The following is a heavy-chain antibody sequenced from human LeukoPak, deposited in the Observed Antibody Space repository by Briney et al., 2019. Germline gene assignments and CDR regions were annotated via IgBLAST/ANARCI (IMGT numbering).Heavy chain of an antibody. J-gene: IGHJ4*02. CDR3: ARDHGSGSYWDRFDY. CDR1: GYTFSSYG. D-gene: IGHD1-26*01. V-gene: IGHV1-18*01. Sequence: GASVKVSCKASGYTFSSYGISWVRQAPGQGLEWMGWISAYNGNTNYAQKLQGRVTMTTDTSTSTAYMELRSLRSDDTAVYYCARDHGSGSYWDRFDYWGQGTLVTVSS. CDR2: ISAYNGNT.